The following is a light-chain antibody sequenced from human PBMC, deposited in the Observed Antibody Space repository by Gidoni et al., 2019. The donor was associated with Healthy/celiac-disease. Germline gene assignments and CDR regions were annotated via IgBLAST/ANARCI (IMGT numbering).Light chain of an antibody. Sequence: QSALTQPASVSGSPGQSRTISCTGTSSDVGGYNYVSWYQQHPGKAPKLMIYDVSNRPSGGSNRFSGSKSGNTASLTISGLQAEDEADYYCSSYTSSSTLVFGGGTKLTVL. J-gene: IGLJ2*01. CDR1: SSDVGGYNY. CDR2: DVS. CDR3: SSYTSSSTLV. V-gene: IGLV2-14*03.